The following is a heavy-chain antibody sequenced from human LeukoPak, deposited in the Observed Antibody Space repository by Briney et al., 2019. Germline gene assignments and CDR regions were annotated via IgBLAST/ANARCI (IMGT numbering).Heavy chain of an antibody. D-gene: IGHD3-10*01. CDR2: ISTSGSST. CDR3: ARTGGYYAVW. CDR1: GFSFSNYG. V-gene: IGHV3-23*01. J-gene: IGHJ4*02. Sequence: PGGSLRLSCAASGFSFSNYGMSWVRQAPGKGLEWVSSISTSGSSTYYVDSVKGRFIISRDNSRNTLYLQMNSLRAEDTAVYYCARTGGYYAVWGGQGTLVTVSS.